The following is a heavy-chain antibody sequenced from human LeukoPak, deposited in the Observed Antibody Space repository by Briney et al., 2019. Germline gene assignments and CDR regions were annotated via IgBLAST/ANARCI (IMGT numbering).Heavy chain of an antibody. D-gene: IGHD2-15*01. CDR3: ARAGYCSDGKCYTFDY. CDR1: GYTFTAYS. Sequence: GASVKVSCKASGYTFTAYSMHWVRQAPGQGIEWSGWINPNSGGTDCAQRFQGRVTMTRDTSITMLYMEMSSLTPDDTAVYYCARAGYCSDGKCYTFDYWGQGTLVTVSS. J-gene: IGHJ4*02. V-gene: IGHV1-2*02. CDR2: INPNSGGT.